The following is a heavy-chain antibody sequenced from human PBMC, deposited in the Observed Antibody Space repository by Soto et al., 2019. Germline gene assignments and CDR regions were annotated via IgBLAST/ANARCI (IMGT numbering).Heavy chain of an antibody. CDR3: ARDPYSSSWYMGDFDD. CDR1: GYTFTNFA. CDR2: INAGNDNT. J-gene: IGHJ4*02. V-gene: IGHV1-3*01. D-gene: IGHD6-13*01. Sequence: ASVKVSCKASGYTFTNFAMHWVRQAPGQRLEWMGWINAGNDNTKYSQKFQGRVSITRDTSASTAYMELSSLRSEDTAVYYCARDPYSSSWYMGDFDDWGQGTLVTVSS.